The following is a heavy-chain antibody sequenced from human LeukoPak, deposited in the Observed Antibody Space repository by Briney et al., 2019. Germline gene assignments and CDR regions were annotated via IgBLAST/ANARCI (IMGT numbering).Heavy chain of an antibody. V-gene: IGHV3-15*01. CDR3: TTGSTMTTAVVSLDY. CDR1: GFTFSKAW. CDR2: IKRKTDSGTT. Sequence: GGSLRLSCAASGFTFSKAWMSWVRQAPGKGLAWVGRIKRKTDSGTTYYAAPVKGRFTISRDDSKNTLYLQMNSLKTEDTAVYYCTTGSTMTTAVVSLDYWSQGTLVTVSS. D-gene: IGHD4-17*01. J-gene: IGHJ4*02.